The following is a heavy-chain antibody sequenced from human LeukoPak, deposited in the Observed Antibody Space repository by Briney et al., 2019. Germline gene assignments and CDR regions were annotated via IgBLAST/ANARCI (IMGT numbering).Heavy chain of an antibody. J-gene: IGHJ6*02. CDR1: GGSISSGGYS. V-gene: IGHV4-30-2*01. Sequence: SQTLSLTCAVSGGSISSGGYSWSWIRQPPGKGLEWIGYIYHSGSTYYNPSLKSRVTISVDRSKNQFSLKLSSVTAADTAVYYCARGGGYYGMDVWGQGTTVTVSS. D-gene: IGHD3-16*01. CDR3: ARGGGYYGMDV. CDR2: IYHSGST.